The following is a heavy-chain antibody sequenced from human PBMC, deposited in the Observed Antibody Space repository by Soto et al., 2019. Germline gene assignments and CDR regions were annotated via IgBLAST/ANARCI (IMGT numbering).Heavy chain of an antibody. V-gene: IGHV4-59*01. CDR3: GRYEQRTASFDY. J-gene: IGHJ4*02. CDR2: IYYSGST. Sequence: PSETLSLTCTVSGGSISSYYWSWIRQPPGKGLEWIGYIYYSGSTNYNPSLKSRVTISVDTSKNQFSLKLSSVTAADASVYYCGRYEQRTASFDYWGQGILVTVSS. CDR1: GGSISSYY. D-gene: IGHD3-16*01.